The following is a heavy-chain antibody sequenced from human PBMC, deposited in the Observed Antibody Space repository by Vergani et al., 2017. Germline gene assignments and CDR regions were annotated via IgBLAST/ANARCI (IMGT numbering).Heavy chain of an antibody. CDR2: ISYDGSNQ. J-gene: IGHJ6*03. CDR3: ARDSRDGYKDYYYYMDV. D-gene: IGHD5-24*01. Sequence: QVQLVESGGGVVQPGRSLRLSCAASRFTFSSYTMHWVRQAPGKGLEWVAVISYDGSNQYYADSVKGRFTISRDNSKNTLYLQMNSLRAEDTAVYYCARDSRDGYKDYYYYMDVWGKGTTVTVSS. CDR1: RFTFSSYT. V-gene: IGHV3-30-3*01.